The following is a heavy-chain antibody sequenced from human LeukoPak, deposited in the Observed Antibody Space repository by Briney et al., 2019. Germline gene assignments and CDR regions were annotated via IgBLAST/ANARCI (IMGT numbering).Heavy chain of an antibody. CDR2: ISSSSSYI. J-gene: IGHJ4*02. V-gene: IGHV3-21*01. CDR3: ARDPLYCSSTSCFFDY. D-gene: IGHD2-2*01. Sequence: GGSLRLSCAASGFTFSSYSMNWVRQAPGKGLEWVSSISSSSSYIYYADSVKGRFTISRDNAKNSLYLQMNSLRAEDTAVYYCARDPLYCSSTSCFFDYWGQGALVTVSS. CDR1: GFTFSSYS.